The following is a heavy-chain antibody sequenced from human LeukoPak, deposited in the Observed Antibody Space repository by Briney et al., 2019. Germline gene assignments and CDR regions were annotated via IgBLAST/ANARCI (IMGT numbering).Heavy chain of an antibody. Sequence: RASVKVSCKASGYTFTGYYMHWVRQAPGQGLEWMGWINPNSGGTNYAQKFQGRVTMTRDTSISTAYMELSRLRSDDTAVYYCARESHCSSTSCFHYYYYCGMDVWGQGTTVTVSS. J-gene: IGHJ6*02. V-gene: IGHV1-2*02. CDR3: ARESHCSSTSCFHYYYYCGMDV. CDR1: GYTFTGYY. CDR2: INPNSGGT. D-gene: IGHD2-2*01.